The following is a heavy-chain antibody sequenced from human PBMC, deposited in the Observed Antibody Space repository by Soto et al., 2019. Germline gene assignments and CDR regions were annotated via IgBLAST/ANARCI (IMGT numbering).Heavy chain of an antibody. V-gene: IGHV3-23*01. CDR1: GFTFSNYA. Sequence: EVQLLESGGGLVQPGGSLRLSCAASGFTFSNYAMSWVRQAPGKGLEWVSTISGSGGSTHYTDSMKGRFTISRDNSKSTLFLQMNSLRAEDTAVYYCAKTLDPLWTYFDLWGRGTLVTVSS. D-gene: IGHD3-3*01. J-gene: IGHJ2*01. CDR3: AKTLDPLWTYFDL. CDR2: ISGSGGST.